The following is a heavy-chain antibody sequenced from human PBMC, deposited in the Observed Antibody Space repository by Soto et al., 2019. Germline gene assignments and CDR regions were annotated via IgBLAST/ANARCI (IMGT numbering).Heavy chain of an antibody. Sequence: EVQLLESGGELVQPGGALRLSCAASGFSFGDYAITWVRQAPGKGLEWVALISTSGSSPLYADSMKGRFIISRDNSRNALYLQMNPLGADDTALYSRARVAAFNWTTAFDIWGQGTMVVVSS. CDR3: ARVAAFNWTTAFDI. V-gene: IGHV3-23*05. CDR2: ISTSGSSP. D-gene: IGHD2-15*01. CDR1: GFSFGDYA. J-gene: IGHJ3*02.